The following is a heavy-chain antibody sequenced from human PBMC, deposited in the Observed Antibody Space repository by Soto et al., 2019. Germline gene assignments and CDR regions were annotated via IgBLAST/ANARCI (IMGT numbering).Heavy chain of an antibody. V-gene: IGHV4-31*03. Sequence: SEPLSLTCTVSGGSISSGGYYWSWLRQHPGKGLEWIGYIYYSGSTYYNPSLKSRVTISVDTSKNQFSLKLSSVTAADTAVYYCARAVSGHYYFDYWGQGTLVTVYS. CDR3: ARAVSGHYYFDY. CDR1: GGSISSGGYY. J-gene: IGHJ4*02. CDR2: IYYSGST. D-gene: IGHD5-12*01.